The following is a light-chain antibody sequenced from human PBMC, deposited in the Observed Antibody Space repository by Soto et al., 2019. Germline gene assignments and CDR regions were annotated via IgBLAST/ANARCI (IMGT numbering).Light chain of an antibody. CDR2: GAS. CDR3: QQYGSSRT. J-gene: IGKJ1*01. CDR1: QSVSSSY. Sequence: EIVVTKSPGTLSLSTSERAALSCRASQSVSSSYLAWYQQKPGQAPRLLIYGASSRATGIPDRFSGSGSGTDFTLTISRLEPEDFAVYYCQQYGSSRTFGQGTKV. V-gene: IGKV3-20*01.